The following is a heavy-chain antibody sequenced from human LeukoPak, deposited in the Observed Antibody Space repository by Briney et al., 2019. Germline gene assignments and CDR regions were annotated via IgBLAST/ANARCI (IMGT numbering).Heavy chain of an antibody. Sequence: SETLSLTCAVYGGSFNNYYWSWLRQPPGKGLEWIGEINHSGSTTYNPSLKSRVTMSIDTSKNQFSLKLSSMTAADTAVYYRARGFSHWGQGTLVTVSS. V-gene: IGHV4-34*01. CDR1: GGSFNNYY. CDR3: ARGFSH. J-gene: IGHJ4*02. CDR2: INHSGST.